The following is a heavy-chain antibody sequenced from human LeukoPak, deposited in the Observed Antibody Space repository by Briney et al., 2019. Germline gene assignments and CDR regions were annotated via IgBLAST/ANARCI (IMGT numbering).Heavy chain of an antibody. CDR3: ARSGYYGSGSYHPFDY. CDR2: IYPGDSDT. D-gene: IGHD3-10*01. Sequence: GESLKISCKGSGYSFTSYWIGWVRQMPGKGLEWMGIIYPGDSDTRYSPSFQGQVTISADKSISTAYLQWSSLKASDTAMYYCARSGYYGSGSYHPFDYWGQGTLVTVSS. V-gene: IGHV5-51*01. CDR1: GYSFTSYW. J-gene: IGHJ4*02.